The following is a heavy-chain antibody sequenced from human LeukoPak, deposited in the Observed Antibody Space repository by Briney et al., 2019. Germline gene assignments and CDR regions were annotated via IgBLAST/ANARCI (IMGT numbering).Heavy chain of an antibody. V-gene: IGHV1-2*02. CDR2: FNPDSGGT. CDR3: ARQQQLLDY. Sequence: GASVKVSCKASGYTFTGYYMHWVRQAPGQGLEWMGWFNPDSGGTHYAQKFQGRVTMTRDTSISTAYMGLNRLRSDDTAVYYCARQQQLLDYWGQGTLVTVSS. J-gene: IGHJ4*02. D-gene: IGHD6-13*01. CDR1: GYTFTGYY.